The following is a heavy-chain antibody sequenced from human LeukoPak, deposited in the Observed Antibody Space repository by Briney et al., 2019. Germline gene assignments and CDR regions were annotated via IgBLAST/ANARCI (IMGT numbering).Heavy chain of an antibody. CDR1: GASNSRHY. CDR2: ISASGRT. CDR3: ARHRENSYESSHMGFDP. D-gene: IGHD3-22*01. J-gene: IGHJ5*02. Sequence: SETLSLTCVVSGASNSRHYWSWIRQPPGKGLEWIGYISASGRTKYRPALKSRVPISGDTSKNQFSLRLTSVTAADTAVYYCARHRENSYESSHMGFDPWGPGTLVTVSS. V-gene: IGHV4-4*09.